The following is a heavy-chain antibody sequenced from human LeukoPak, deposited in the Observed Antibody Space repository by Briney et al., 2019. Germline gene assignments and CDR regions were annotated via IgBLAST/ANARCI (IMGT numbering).Heavy chain of an antibody. CDR3: ARGIYYLIEY. J-gene: IGHJ4*02. CDR2: IFHSGST. V-gene: IGHV4-38-2*01. D-gene: IGHD3-10*01. Sequence: PSETLSLTCAVSGYSISSGDYWGWIRQSPGKGLEWIGNIFHSGSTYHNPSIKSRVTISVDTSKNEFSLKLSSVTAADTAVYYCARGIYYLIEYWGQGTLVTVSS. CDR1: GYSISSGDY.